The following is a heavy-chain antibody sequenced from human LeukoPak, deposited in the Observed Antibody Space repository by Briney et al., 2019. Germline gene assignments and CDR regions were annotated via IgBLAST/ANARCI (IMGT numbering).Heavy chain of an antibody. V-gene: IGHV1-69-2*01. Sequence: ASVKVSCKVSGYTFTDYYMHWVQQAPGKGLDWMGLVDPEDGETIFVEKFHGRVTINADTYTDTDYMELSSLRSEDTAVYYCATSGSFWDIVVVVAATHTHAFDIWGQGTMVTVSS. CDR3: ATSGSFWDIVVVVAATHTHAFDI. J-gene: IGHJ3*02. CDR2: VDPEDGET. D-gene: IGHD2-15*01. CDR1: GYTFTDYY.